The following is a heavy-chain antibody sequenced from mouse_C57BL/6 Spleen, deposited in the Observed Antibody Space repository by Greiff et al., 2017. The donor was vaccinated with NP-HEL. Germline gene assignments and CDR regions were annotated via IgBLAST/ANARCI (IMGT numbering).Heavy chain of an antibody. CDR2: ISYDGSN. Sequence: EVKLEESGPGLVKPSQSLSLTCSVTGYSITSGYYWNWIRQFPGNKEEWMGYISYDGSNNYNPSHKNRISITRDTSKNQFFLKLNSVTTEDTATYYCARDNYDYDGDYWYFDVWGTGTTVTVSS. V-gene: IGHV3-6*01. CDR1: GYSITSGYY. D-gene: IGHD2-4*01. J-gene: IGHJ1*03. CDR3: ARDNYDYDGDYWYFDV.